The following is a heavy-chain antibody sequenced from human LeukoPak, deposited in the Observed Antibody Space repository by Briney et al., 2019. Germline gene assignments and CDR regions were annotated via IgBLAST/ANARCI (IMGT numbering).Heavy chain of an antibody. Sequence: GESLKISCKGSGYSFSTYWIGWVRQMPGKGLECLGVIYPGDSDTRYSPSFQGQVTISADKSISTAYLQWSSLRASDTAIYYCARIPKKLLGVHGYFDLWGQGTRVTVSS. CDR1: GYSFSTYW. J-gene: IGHJ4*02. CDR2: IYPGDSDT. D-gene: IGHD5-18*01. CDR3: ARIPKKLLGVHGYFDL. V-gene: IGHV5-51*01.